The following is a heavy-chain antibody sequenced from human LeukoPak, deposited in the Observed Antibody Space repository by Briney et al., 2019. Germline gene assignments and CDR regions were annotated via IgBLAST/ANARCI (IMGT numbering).Heavy chain of an antibody. J-gene: IGHJ4*02. V-gene: IGHV3-23*01. Sequence: GGSLRLSCAASRFTFSTYGMSWVRQAPGKGLEWVSSISGSGGSTNYADSVKGRFTISRDNSKNTLYLQMNSLRDEDTAVYYCAKSSYYESSGYYREYYFDFWGQGTLVTVSS. CDR3: AKSSYYESSGYYREYYFDF. D-gene: IGHD3-22*01. CDR2: ISGSGGST. CDR1: RFTFSTYG.